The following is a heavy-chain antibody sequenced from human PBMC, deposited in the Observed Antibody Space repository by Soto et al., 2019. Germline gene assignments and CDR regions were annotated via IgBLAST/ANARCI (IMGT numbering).Heavy chain of an antibody. V-gene: IGHV1-18*01. D-gene: IGHD5-18*01. CDR1: GYTFTSYG. CDR3: ARSVDTAMPFDP. CDR2: ISAYNGNT. J-gene: IGHJ5*02. Sequence: ASVKVSCKASGYTFTSYGISWVRQAPGQVLEWMGWISAYNGNTNYAQKLQGRVTMTTDTSTSTAYMELRSLRSDDTAVYYCARSVDTAMPFDPWGQGTLVTVSS.